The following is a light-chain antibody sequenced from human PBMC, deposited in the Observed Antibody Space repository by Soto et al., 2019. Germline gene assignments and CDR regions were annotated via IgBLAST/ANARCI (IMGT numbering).Light chain of an antibody. CDR3: QRYNSWPLT. V-gene: IGKV3-15*01. J-gene: IGKJ4*01. CDR2: GAS. Sequence: ILMTQSPSALSVSPGERATLSCRASQGIGSTLAWYQQKPGQTPRLLIYGASTRATGVPARFSGSGSGTEFTLTINSLQSEDFAVYYCQRYNSWPLTFGGGTKVDIK. CDR1: QGIGST.